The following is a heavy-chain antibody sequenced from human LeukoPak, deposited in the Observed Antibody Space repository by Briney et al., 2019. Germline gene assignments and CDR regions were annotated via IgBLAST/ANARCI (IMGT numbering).Heavy chain of an antibody. J-gene: IGHJ4*02. Sequence: ASVKVSRKASGGTFSSYAISWVRQAPGPGLEWMGGIIPIFGTANYGHKFQGRVTITTDESTSTAYMEVRSLRSEDTGVYYCARGSVDAYNWNYWGQGTLVTVSS. CDR3: ARGSVDAYNWNY. CDR1: GGTFSSYA. CDR2: IIPIFGTA. D-gene: IGHD1-20*01. V-gene: IGHV1-69*05.